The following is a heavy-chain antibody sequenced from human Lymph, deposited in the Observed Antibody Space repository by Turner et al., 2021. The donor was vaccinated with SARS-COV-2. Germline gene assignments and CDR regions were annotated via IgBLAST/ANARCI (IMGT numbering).Heavy chain of an antibody. CDR3: AGEGYCSSASCYRGQYYYYGMDV. CDR1: GYTFSCYG. D-gene: IGHD2-2*02. J-gene: IGHJ6*02. V-gene: IGHV1-18*04. CDR2: ISVYNGYT. Sequence: HVQLVQSGAEVKKSGASVKVPCRASGYTFSCYGISWVRQAPGQGLEWMGWISVYNGYTNYAQKLQGRVTMTTDTSTSKDYMELRSLRSDDTAVYDSAGEGYCSSASCYRGQYYYYGMDVWGQGTTVTVSS.